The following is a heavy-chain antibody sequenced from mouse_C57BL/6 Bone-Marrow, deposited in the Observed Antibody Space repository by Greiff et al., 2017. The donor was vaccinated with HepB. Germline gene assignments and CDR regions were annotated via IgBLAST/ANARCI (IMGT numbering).Heavy chain of an antibody. CDR3: ARDRWGDLYFYY. CDR2: ISDGGSYT. V-gene: IGHV5-4*01. CDR1: GFTFSSYA. Sequence: DVMLVESGGGLVKPGGSLKLSCAASGFTFSSYAMSWVRQTTEKRLEWVATISDGGSYTYYPDNVKGRFTISRDNTKNNLYLQMRHLKSEDTAMYYCARDRWGDLYFYYWGHGATLTVSS. J-gene: IGHJ2*01. D-gene: IGHD1-1*02.